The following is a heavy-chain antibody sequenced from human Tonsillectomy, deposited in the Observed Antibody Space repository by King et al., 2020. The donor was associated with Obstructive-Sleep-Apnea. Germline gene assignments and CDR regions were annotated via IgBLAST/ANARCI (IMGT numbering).Heavy chain of an antibody. CDR1: GFTFSNAW. Sequence: VQLVESGGGLVKPGGSLRLSCAASGFTFSNAWMSWVRQAPGKGLEWVGRIKSKTDGGTTDYAAPGKGRFTISRDDSKNTLYLQMNSLKTEDTAVYYCTTEYYYDSSGYYYVWGYFDYWGQGTLVTVSS. J-gene: IGHJ4*02. CDR3: TTEYYYDSSGYYYVWGYFDY. CDR2: IKSKTDGGTT. D-gene: IGHD3-22*01. V-gene: IGHV3-15*01.